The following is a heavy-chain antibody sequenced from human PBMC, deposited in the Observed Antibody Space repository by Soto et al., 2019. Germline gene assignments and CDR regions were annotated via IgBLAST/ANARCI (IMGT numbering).Heavy chain of an antibody. D-gene: IGHD3-22*01. V-gene: IGHV4-59*01. CDR2: IYYSGST. CDR1: GVSISSYY. J-gene: IGHJ4*02. CDR3: ARGRLYYYDSRVYFDY. Sequence: PSETLSLTCTVSGVSISSYYWSWIRQPPGKGLEWIGYIYYSGSTNYNPSLKSRVTISVDTSKNQFSLKLSSVTAADTAVYYCARGRLYYYDSRVYFDYWGQGTLVTVSS.